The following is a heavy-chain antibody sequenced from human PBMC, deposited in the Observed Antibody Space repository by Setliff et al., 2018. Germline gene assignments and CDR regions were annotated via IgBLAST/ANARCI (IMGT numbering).Heavy chain of an antibody. CDR2: INPHTGSK. J-gene: IGHJ5*02. CDR3: VKPSTGWYWFET. CDR1: GYIFTDYG. D-gene: IGHD6-19*01. V-gene: IGHV1-18*01. Sequence: ASVKVSCKASGYIFTDYGVSWVRQAPGQGLEWVGWINPHTGSKEFAPRFLGRVTLTTDTSIDTAFMELSRLSSDDTAVYFCVKPSTGWYWFETWGQGTLVTVSS.